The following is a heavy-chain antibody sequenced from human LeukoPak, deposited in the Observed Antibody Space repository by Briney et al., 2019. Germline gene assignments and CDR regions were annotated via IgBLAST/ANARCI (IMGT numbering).Heavy chain of an antibody. D-gene: IGHD1-26*01. CDR2: TRNEANIYTT. J-gene: IGHJ3*02. Sequence: GGSLRLSCAASGFSFSIYAVSWVRQAPGKGLEWVGRTRNEANIYTTKYAASVKGRFTISRDDSKNSLYLQMNSLKTEDTAVYYCASPVGATTVRAFDIWGQGTMVTVSS. CDR3: ASPVGATTVRAFDI. CDR1: GFSFSIYA. V-gene: IGHV3-72*01.